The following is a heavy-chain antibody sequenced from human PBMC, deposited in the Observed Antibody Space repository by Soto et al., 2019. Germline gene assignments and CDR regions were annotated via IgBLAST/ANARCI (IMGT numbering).Heavy chain of an antibody. J-gene: IGHJ4*02. Sequence: GGSLRLSCAASGFTFSIYAMSWVRQAPGKGLEWVSTFSGSGSTYYADSVKGRFTISRDNSKNTLYLQMNSLRAEDTAVYYCANTDSRSPRLWGQGTLVTVSS. CDR3: ANTDSRSPRL. CDR1: GFTFSIYA. D-gene: IGHD6-6*01. V-gene: IGHV3-23*01. CDR2: FSGSGST.